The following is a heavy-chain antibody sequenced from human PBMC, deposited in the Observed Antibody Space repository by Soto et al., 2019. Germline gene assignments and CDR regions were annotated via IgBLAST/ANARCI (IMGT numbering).Heavy chain of an antibody. CDR2: IYYSGST. Sequence: PSETLSLTCAVYGVSISSYYWSWIRQPPGKGLEWIGYIYYSGSTNYNPSLKSRVTISVDTSKNQFSLKLSSVTAADTAVYYCARDPPTTVTTGRYYGMDVWGQGTTVTVSS. D-gene: IGHD4-4*01. CDR3: ARDPPTTVTTGRYYGMDV. V-gene: IGHV4-59*01. J-gene: IGHJ6*02. CDR1: GVSISSYY.